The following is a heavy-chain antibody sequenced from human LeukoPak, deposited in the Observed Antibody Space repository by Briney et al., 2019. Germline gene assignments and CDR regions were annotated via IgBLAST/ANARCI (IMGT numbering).Heavy chain of an antibody. CDR3: AREEPYYYDSSGYRPQYFDY. D-gene: IGHD3-22*01. V-gene: IGHV3-21*01. J-gene: IGHJ4*02. CDR1: GFTFSSYS. CDR2: ISSSSSYI. Sequence: PGGSLRLSCAASGFTFSSYSMNWVRQAPGKGLEWVSSISSSSSYIYYADSVKGRSTISRDNAKNSLYLQMNSLRAEDTAVYYCAREEPYYYDSSGYRPQYFDYWGQGTLVTVSS.